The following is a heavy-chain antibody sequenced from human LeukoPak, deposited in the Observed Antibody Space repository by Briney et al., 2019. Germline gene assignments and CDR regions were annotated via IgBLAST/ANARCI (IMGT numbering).Heavy chain of an antibody. Sequence: ASVKVSCKTSGYTFTNYYMHWVRQAPGQGPEWMGITRPSSGRTSYPQKFQGGVTMTWDMSTSTFYMELSSLTSDDTAVYYCAREGPETYNFDFWGQGTLVTVSS. J-gene: IGHJ4*02. CDR1: GYTFTNYY. CDR3: AREGPETYNFDF. CDR2: TRPSSGRT. V-gene: IGHV1-46*01. D-gene: IGHD1-14*01.